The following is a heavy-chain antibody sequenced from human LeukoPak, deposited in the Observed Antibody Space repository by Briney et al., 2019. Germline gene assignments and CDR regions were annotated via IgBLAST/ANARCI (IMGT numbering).Heavy chain of an antibody. J-gene: IGHJ3*02. D-gene: IGHD3-3*01. CDR2: FDPEDGET. V-gene: IGHV1-24*01. CDR1: GYNFTGYY. Sequence: GASVKVSCKASGYNFTGYYLHWVRQAPGQGLEWMGGFDPEDGETIYAQKFQGRVTMTEDTSTDTAYMELSSLRSEDTAVYYCATYRGPLITIFGAVPPFDAFVIWGQGTMVTVSS. CDR3: ATYRGPLITIFGAVPPFDAFVI.